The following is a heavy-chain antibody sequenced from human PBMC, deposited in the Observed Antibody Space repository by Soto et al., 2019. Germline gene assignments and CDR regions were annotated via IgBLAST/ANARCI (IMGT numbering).Heavy chain of an antibody. CDR3: VREDILGARSFDY. D-gene: IGHD1-26*01. CDR1: GFTFGGYI. J-gene: IGHJ4*02. CDR2: ISSLSSPR. Sequence: PGGSLRLSCAASGFTFGGYIMNWVRQAPGKGLEWISYISSLSSPRYYAESVEGRFIISRDNAKNSLYLQMNSLRDEDTALYFCVREDILGARSFDYWGQGPMVTVYS. V-gene: IGHV3-48*02.